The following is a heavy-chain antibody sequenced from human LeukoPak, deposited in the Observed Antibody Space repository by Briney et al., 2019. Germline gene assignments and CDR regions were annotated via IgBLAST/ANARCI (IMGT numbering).Heavy chain of an antibody. J-gene: IGHJ4*02. V-gene: IGHV3-23*01. CDR2: ISGSGGST. D-gene: IGHD5-24*01. CDR1: GFTFSSYA. Sequence: GGSLRLSCAASGFTFSSYAMSWVRQAPGKGLEWVSAISGSGGSTYCADSVKGRFTISRDNSKNTLYLQMNSLRAEDTAVYYCAKAPRWLHQNFDYWGQGTLVTVSS. CDR3: AKAPRWLHQNFDY.